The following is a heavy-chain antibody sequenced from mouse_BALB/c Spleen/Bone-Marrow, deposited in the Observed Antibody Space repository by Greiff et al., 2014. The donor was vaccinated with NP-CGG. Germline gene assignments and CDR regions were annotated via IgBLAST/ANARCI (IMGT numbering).Heavy chain of an antibody. CDR2: INPSNGGT. Sequence: QVQLKQSGAELVKPGASVKLSCKASGYTFPSYYIYWVKQRPGQGLEWIGEINPSNGGTNYNEKFKSKATLTVDKSSSTAYMQLSSLTSEDSAVYFCARSDGNWFAYWGQGTLVTVSA. CDR3: ARSDGNWFAY. V-gene: IGHV1S81*02. D-gene: IGHD2-1*01. J-gene: IGHJ3*01. CDR1: GYTFPSYY.